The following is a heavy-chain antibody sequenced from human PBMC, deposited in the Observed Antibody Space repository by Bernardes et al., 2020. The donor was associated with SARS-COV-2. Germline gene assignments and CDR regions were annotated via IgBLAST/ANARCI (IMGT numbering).Heavy chain of an antibody. V-gene: IGHV3-23*01. Sequence: GGSLRLSCAASGFTFSSSPMSWVRQAPGKGLEWVSAISDSGEKTFFANSVKGRFTMSRDNSKNTVYRQMDSLRAEDTAIYYCAKEIPVSVDFDYWGQGTQVTVSS. CDR2: ISDSGEKT. J-gene: IGHJ4*02. CDR1: GFTFSSSP. CDR3: AKEIPVSVDFDY. D-gene: IGHD2-21*01.